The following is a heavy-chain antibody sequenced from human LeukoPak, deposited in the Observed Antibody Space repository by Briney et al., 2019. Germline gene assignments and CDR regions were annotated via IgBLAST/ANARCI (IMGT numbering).Heavy chain of an antibody. CDR1: GFTFSSYA. V-gene: IGHV3-23*01. CDR3: AKEKFGGDAFDI. Sequence: GGSLRLSCGASGFTFSSYAMTWVRQAPGKGLEWVSAISGTGGYTYYTDSVKGRITISRDNARKSLYLQMNSLRAEDTAVYYCAKEKFGGDAFDIWGQGTMVTVSS. J-gene: IGHJ3*02. D-gene: IGHD3-10*01. CDR2: ISGTGGYT.